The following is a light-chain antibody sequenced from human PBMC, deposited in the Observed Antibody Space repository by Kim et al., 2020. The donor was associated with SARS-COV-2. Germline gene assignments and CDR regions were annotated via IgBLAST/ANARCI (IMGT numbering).Light chain of an antibody. CDR2: YGS. CDR1: NIGSKS. Sequence: VAPGKTARIACGGNNIGSKSVHWYQQRPGQAPILVIYYGSDRPSGIPERFSGSNSGNTATLTISRVEAGDEADYYCQVWDSSSDVVFGGGTLTVL. J-gene: IGLJ2*01. V-gene: IGLV3-21*04. CDR3: QVWDSSSDVV.